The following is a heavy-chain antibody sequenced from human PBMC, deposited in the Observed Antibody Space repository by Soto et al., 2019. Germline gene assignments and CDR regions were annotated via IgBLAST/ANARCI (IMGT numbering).Heavy chain of an antibody. Sequence: QVQLVQSGVEVKKPEASVKVSCKASGYTLTSYGISWVRQAPGQGLEWMGWISAYSGKTNYAQKFQGRVTMTTDTSTSTAYMEVRSLRSDDTAVYYCARDNSGDFWSGYSHYYFDYWGQGTLVTVSS. V-gene: IGHV1-18*01. CDR2: ISAYSGKT. J-gene: IGHJ4*02. D-gene: IGHD3-3*01. CDR3: ARDNSGDFWSGYSHYYFDY. CDR1: GYTLTSYG.